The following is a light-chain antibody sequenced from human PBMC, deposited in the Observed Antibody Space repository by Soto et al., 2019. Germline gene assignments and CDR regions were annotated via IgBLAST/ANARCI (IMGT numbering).Light chain of an antibody. Sequence: EIVMTQSPATLSVSPGERATLSCRASQSVSSNLAWYQQKPGQAPRLLIYGASTRATGIPARFSGSGSGTEFTLTISSLQSEDFAVYYGQQYNNWPPLTVGGGTKVEIK. CDR1: QSVSSN. J-gene: IGKJ4*01. CDR3: QQYNNWPPLT. V-gene: IGKV3-15*01. CDR2: GAS.